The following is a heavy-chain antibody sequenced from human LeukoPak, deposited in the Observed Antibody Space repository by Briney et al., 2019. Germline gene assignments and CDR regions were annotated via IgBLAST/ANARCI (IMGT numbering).Heavy chain of an antibody. J-gene: IGHJ3*02. CDR3: ARGGSGYYFLNAFDI. D-gene: IGHD3-22*01. Sequence: PSETLSLTCTVSGGSISSYYWSWIRQPPGKGLEWIGYIYYSGSTNYNPSLKSRVTISVDTSKNQFSLKLSSVTAADTAVYYCARGGSGYYFLNAFDIWGQGTMVTVSS. CDR2: IYYSGST. V-gene: IGHV4-59*01. CDR1: GGSISSYY.